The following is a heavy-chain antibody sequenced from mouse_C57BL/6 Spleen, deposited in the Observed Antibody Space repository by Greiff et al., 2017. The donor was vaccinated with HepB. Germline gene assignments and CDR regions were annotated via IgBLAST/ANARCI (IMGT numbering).Heavy chain of an antibody. CDR1: GFSLTSYG. J-gene: IGHJ2*01. Sequence: VQLKESGPGLVQPSQSLSITCTVSGFSLTSYGVHWVRQSPGKGLEWLGVIWRGGSTDYNAAFMSRLSITKDNSKSQVFFKMNSLQADDTAIYYCAKNREVAPDYFDYWGQGTTLTVSS. V-gene: IGHV2-5*01. CDR3: AKNREVAPDYFDY. D-gene: IGHD1-1*01. CDR2: IWRGGST.